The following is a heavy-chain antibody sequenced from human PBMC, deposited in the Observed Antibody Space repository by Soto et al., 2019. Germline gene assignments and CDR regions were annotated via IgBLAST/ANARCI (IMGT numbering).Heavy chain of an antibody. Sequence: PGESLNISCKGSGYSFTSYWIGWVRQMPGKGLEWMGIIYPGDYDTRYSPSFQGQVTISADKSISTAYLQWSSLKASDTAMYYCAIPPLPNYDILTGYSTRYGMDVWGQGTTVTVSS. CDR2: IYPGDYDT. D-gene: IGHD3-9*01. J-gene: IGHJ6*02. CDR1: GYSFTSYW. CDR3: AIPPLPNYDILTGYSTRYGMDV. V-gene: IGHV5-51*01.